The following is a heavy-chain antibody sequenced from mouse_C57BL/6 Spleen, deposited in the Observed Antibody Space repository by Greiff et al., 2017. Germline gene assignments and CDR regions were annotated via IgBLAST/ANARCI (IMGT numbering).Heavy chain of an antibody. CDR2: INPSNGGT. CDR3: ARSASLYEYSYYAMDY. D-gene: IGHD2-4*01. V-gene: IGHV1-53*01. CDR1: GYTFTSYW. Sequence: QVQLQQPGTELVKPGASVKLSCKASGYTFTSYWMHWVKQRPGQGLEWIGNINPSNGGTNYNEKFKSKDTLTVDKSSSTAYMQLSSLTSEDSAVYYCARSASLYEYSYYAMDYWGQGTSVTVSS. J-gene: IGHJ4*01.